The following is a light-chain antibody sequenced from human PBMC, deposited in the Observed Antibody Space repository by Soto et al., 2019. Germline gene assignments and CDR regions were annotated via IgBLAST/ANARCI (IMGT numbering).Light chain of an antibody. CDR3: SSYTSSTARV. CDR1: SSDVGAYNY. J-gene: IGLJ1*01. Sequence: QSVLTQPASVSGSPGQSITISCPGTSSDVGAYNYVSWYQQYPSKPPKLMIFDVNTRPSGLSDRFSRFKPVNTPSVTISGLQAEDEADYDCSSYTSSTARVFGTGTKGTVL. CDR2: DVN. V-gene: IGLV2-14*01.